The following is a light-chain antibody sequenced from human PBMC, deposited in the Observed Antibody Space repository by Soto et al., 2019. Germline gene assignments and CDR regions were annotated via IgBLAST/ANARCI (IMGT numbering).Light chain of an antibody. CDR1: SSDVGGYNY. J-gene: IGLJ2*01. CDR2: DVS. V-gene: IGLV2-14*01. CDR3: SSYTSSSTL. Sequence: QPASVSGSPGQSITISCTGTSSDVGGYNYVSWYQQHPGKAPKLMIYDVSNRPSGVSNRFSGSKSGNTASLTISGLQAEDEADYYCSSYTSSSTLFGGGTKLTVL.